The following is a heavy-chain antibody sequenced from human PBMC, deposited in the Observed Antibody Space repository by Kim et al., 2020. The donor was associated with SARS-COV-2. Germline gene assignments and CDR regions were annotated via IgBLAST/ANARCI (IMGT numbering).Heavy chain of an antibody. CDR2: VSYEGSNK. D-gene: IGHD4-4*01. CDR1: GFPFGDFG. V-gene: IGHV3-30*18. CDR3: AKDLAHDSSKYYYYGMDV. Sequence: GGSLRLSCVASGFPFGDFGMHWVRQAPGKGLECVAVVSYEGSNKYYADSVKGRFTSSRDNSKNILYLEMNSLRPEDTAIYYCAKDLAHDSSKYYYYGMDV. J-gene: IGHJ6*01.